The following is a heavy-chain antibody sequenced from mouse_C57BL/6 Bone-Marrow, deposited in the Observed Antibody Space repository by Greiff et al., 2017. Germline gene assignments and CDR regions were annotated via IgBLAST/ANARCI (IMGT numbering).Heavy chain of an antibody. V-gene: IGHV1-81*01. Sequence: VQLVESGAELARPGASVKLSCKASGYTFTSYGISWVKQRTGQGLEWIGEIYPRSGNTYYNEKFKGKATLTADKSSSTAYMELRSLTSEDSAVYFCARNYYGNRYAMDYWGQGTSVTVSS. CDR3: ARNYYGNRYAMDY. D-gene: IGHD2-1*01. CDR1: GYTFTSYG. J-gene: IGHJ4*01. CDR2: IYPRSGNT.